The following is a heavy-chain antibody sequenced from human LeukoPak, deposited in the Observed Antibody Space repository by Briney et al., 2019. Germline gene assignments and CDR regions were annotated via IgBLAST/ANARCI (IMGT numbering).Heavy chain of an antibody. Sequence: GGSLRLSCAASGFTSSSYAISWLRQGPGKGLEWVSTISESGGSTYYADSVKGRFTISRDNSKNTLYLQMNSLRAEDTAVYYCARREPHPFDYWGQGTLVTVSS. CDR1: GFTSSSYA. V-gene: IGHV3-23*01. J-gene: IGHJ4*02. CDR3: ARREPHPFDY. CDR2: ISESGGST.